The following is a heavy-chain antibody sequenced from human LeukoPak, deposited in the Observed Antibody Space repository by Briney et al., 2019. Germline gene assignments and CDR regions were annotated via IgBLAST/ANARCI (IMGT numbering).Heavy chain of an antibody. Sequence: GGSLRLSCAASGFTFSTYWMHWVRQAPGKGLVWVLRINTDGSSTNYADSVKGRFTISRDDAKNTLYLQMNSLRAEDTAVYYCASPKRDGAFDMWGQGTVVTVSS. J-gene: IGHJ3*02. CDR1: GFTFSTYW. V-gene: IGHV3-74*01. D-gene: IGHD2-21*01. CDR2: INTDGSST. CDR3: ASPKRDGAFDM.